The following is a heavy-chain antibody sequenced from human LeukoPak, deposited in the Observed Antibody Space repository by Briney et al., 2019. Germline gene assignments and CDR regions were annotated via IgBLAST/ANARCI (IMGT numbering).Heavy chain of an antibody. CDR1: GFSFSSYW. CDR2: INSDASST. V-gene: IGHV3-74*01. J-gene: IGHJ4*02. D-gene: IGHD1-26*01. CDR3: ARASSGSLDY. Sequence: GGSLRLSCAASGFSFSSYWMHWVRQAPGKGLVWVSRINSDASSTSYADSVKGRFPISRDNAKNTLYLQMNSLRAEDTAVYYCARASSGSLDYWGQGTLVTVSS.